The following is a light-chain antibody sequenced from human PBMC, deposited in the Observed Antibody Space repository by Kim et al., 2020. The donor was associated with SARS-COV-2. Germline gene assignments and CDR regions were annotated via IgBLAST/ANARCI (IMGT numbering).Light chain of an antibody. CDR1: QGIRHY. V-gene: IGKV1-9*01. CDR3: QHLNSYPL. CDR2: AAS. Sequence: DIQLTQSPSFLSASVGDRVTITCRASQGIRHYLAWYQQKPGRAPNLLIYAASTLQSRVPSRFSGSGSGTEFTLTISSLQPEDFATYYCQHLNSYPLFGQGTKLEI. J-gene: IGKJ2*01.